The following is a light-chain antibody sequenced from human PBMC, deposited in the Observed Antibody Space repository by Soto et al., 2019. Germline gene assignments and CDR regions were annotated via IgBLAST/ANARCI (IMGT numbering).Light chain of an antibody. CDR3: QQYNNWPPWT. Sequence: ETVMTQFPATLSVSPGERATLSCRASQSVSSNLAWYQQKPGQAPRLLIYGASTRATGIPARFSGSGSGTEFTLTISSLQSEDFAVYYCQQYNNWPPWTFGQGTK. J-gene: IGKJ1*01. CDR2: GAS. V-gene: IGKV3-15*01. CDR1: QSVSSN.